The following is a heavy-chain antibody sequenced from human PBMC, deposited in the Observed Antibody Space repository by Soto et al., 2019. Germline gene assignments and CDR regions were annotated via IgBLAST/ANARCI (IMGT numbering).Heavy chain of an antibody. V-gene: IGHV4-38-2*01. D-gene: IGHD1-20*01. CDR1: CYSISSGYY. CDR3: ARGNGIRENWFDP. Sequence: PSETLSLTCAFSCYSISSGYYWGWIRQPPGKGLEWIGSIYHSGNTYYNPSLKSRVTISVDTSKNQFSLKLSSVTAADTAVYYCARGNGIRENWFDPWGQGTLVTVS. J-gene: IGHJ5*02. CDR2: IYHSGNT.